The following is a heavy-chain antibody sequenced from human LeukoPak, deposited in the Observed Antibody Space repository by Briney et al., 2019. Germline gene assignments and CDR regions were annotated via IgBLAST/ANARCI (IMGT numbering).Heavy chain of an antibody. D-gene: IGHD1-26*01. Sequence: GGSLRLSRAPSGFTFSSSWMSWVRHDPGKGREWVANIKQDGSEKYYVDSVKGRFTISRDNAKNSLYLQMNSLRAEDTAVYYCARDVRTLYSGSYYSDYWGQGTLVTVSS. V-gene: IGHV3-7*01. CDR2: IKQDGSEK. J-gene: IGHJ4*02. CDR1: GFTFSSSW. CDR3: ARDVRTLYSGSYYSDY.